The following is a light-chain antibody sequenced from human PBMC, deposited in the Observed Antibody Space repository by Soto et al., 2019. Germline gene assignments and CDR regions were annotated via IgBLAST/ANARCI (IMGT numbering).Light chain of an antibody. V-gene: IGLV2-14*01. Sequence: QSALTQPASVSGSPGQSITISCTGTSSDVGYYNYVSWYQQHPGKAPKLMIFEVSKRPSGVSNRFSGSKSGNTASLTISGLQAEDEADYYCSSYTIITTRVFGGGTKLTVL. J-gene: IGLJ3*02. CDR1: SSDVGYYNY. CDR2: EVS. CDR3: SSYTIITTRV.